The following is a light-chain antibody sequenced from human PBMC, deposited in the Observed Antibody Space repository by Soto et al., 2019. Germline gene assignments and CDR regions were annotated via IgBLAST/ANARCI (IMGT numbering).Light chain of an antibody. J-gene: IGLJ3*02. CDR3: AAWDDILNGWV. CDR2: SND. CDR1: DSNIGSNG. V-gene: IGLV1-44*01. Sequence: QAVVTQPPSASGTPGQRVTISCSGSDSNIGSNGVNWYQHLPGMAPKLLTHSNDHRPSWVADRFSGSKSGTSASLAISGLQSEDEADYYCAAWDDILNGWVFGGGTKLTVL.